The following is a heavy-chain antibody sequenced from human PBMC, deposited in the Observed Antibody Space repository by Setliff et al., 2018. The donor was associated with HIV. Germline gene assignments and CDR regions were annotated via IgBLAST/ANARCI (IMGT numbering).Heavy chain of an antibody. D-gene: IGHD3-10*01. Sequence: SETLSLTCTVSGGSISSYYWSWIRQPPGKGPEWIGFIYYSGSTNYSPSLKSRVTISVDTSKNQFSLKLSSVTAADTAVYYCARQASSGLRDVYFDYWGQGTLVTVSS. CDR3: ARQASSGLRDVYFDY. CDR1: GGSISSYY. V-gene: IGHV4-59*08. J-gene: IGHJ4*02. CDR2: IYYSGST.